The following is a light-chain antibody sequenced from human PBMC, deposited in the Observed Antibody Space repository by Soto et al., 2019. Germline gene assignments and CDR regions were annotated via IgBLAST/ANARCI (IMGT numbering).Light chain of an antibody. V-gene: IGKV2-28*01. CDR1: QSLLHSNGYNF. CDR3: LQAIQSPRT. J-gene: IGKJ1*01. Sequence: DIVMTQSPLSLPVTPGEAASISCRSSQSLLHSNGYNFLDWYLQKPGQSPQILINLGSNPSSGVPDRFSGSGSGTDFTLKISRVEAEDVGVYYCLQAIQSPRTFGQGTKVEIK. CDR2: LGS.